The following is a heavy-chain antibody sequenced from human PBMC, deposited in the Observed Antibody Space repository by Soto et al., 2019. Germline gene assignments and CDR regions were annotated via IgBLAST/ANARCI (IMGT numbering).Heavy chain of an antibody. Sequence: ASVKVSCKASGGTFSSYAISWVRQAPGQGLEWMGGIIPILGIANYAQKFQGRVTIIADKSTSTAYMELSSLRSEDTAVYYCARAIGYSYGYYYYGMDVWGQGTTVTVSS. CDR3: ARAIGYSYGYYYYGMDV. J-gene: IGHJ6*02. CDR1: GGTFSSYA. CDR2: IIPILGIA. D-gene: IGHD5-18*01. V-gene: IGHV1-69*10.